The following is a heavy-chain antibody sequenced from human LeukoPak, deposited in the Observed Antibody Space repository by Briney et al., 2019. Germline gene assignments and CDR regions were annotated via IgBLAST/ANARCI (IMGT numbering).Heavy chain of an antibody. D-gene: IGHD6-19*01. J-gene: IGHJ4*02. V-gene: IGHV3-7*01. CDR2: MNRDGSEK. CDR3: ASEQYSSGSFDY. Sequence: TGGSLRLSCAASGFTFSNYWMSWVRQAPGKGLEWVANMNRDGSEKNYVDSMKGRITISRDNAKNSLYLQMNSLRVEDTAVYYCASEQYSSGSFDYWGQGTLVTVSS. CDR1: GFTFSNYW.